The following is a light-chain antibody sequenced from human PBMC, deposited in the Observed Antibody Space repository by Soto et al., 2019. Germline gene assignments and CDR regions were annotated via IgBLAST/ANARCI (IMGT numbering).Light chain of an antibody. Sequence: QSALTQPASVSGSPGQSITISCTGSNSNVGTYNLVSWYQQHPGKAPKVMIYEVSKRPSGVSDRFSGSKSGNTASLTISGLQAEDESDYYFCAYAGTNTFVFGGGTKLTVL. J-gene: IGLJ2*01. CDR1: NSNVGTYNL. CDR3: CAYAGTNTFV. V-gene: IGLV2-23*02. CDR2: EVS.